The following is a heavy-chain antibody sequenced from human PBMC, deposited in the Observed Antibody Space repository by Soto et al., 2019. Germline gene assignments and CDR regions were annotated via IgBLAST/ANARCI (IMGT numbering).Heavy chain of an antibody. CDR2: VHHSWGS. D-gene: IGHD3-10*01. J-gene: IGHJ6*02. V-gene: IGHV4-59*08. Sequence: QVQLQESGPGLVKPSETLSLSCTVSGGSISSYYWSWFRQSPGKRMEWIGYVHHSWGSSYNPSLQRRVAISLDTAKSQFSLKVTSVTATVPAVYYCARQGFGPLHGLVDVWGQGTTVTVSS. CDR3: ARQGFGPLHGLVDV. CDR1: GGSISSYY.